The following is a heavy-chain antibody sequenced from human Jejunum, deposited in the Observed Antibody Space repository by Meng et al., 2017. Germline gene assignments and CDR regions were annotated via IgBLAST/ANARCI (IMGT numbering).Heavy chain of an antibody. V-gene: IGHV3-64*02. Sequence: GGSLRLSCAASGFPFSSFSTHWVRQAPGRGLESVSVICGDGSSTFYADSVKGRFTISRDNSKNTLYLQMGSLRRGDTALYCCARESKGDYDYWGQGTLVTVSS. CDR1: GFPFSSFS. J-gene: IGHJ4*02. CDR2: ICGDGSST. CDR3: ARESKGDYDY. D-gene: IGHD2-21*01.